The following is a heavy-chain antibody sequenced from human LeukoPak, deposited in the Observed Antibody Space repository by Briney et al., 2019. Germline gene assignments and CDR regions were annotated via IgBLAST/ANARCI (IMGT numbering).Heavy chain of an antibody. V-gene: IGHV1-18*01. Sequence: ASVKVSCKASGHTFTSYGISWVRQAPGQGLEWMGWISAYNGNTNYAQKLQGRVTMTTDTSTSTAYMELRSLRSDDTAVYYCARGQSGGPLDYYYYYMDVWGKGTTVTVSS. CDR2: ISAYNGNT. J-gene: IGHJ6*03. CDR1: GHTFTSYG. D-gene: IGHD2-15*01. CDR3: ARGQSGGPLDYYYYYMDV.